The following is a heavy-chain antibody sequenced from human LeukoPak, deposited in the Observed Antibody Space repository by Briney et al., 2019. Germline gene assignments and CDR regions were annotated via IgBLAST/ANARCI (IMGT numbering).Heavy chain of an antibody. J-gene: IGHJ4*02. V-gene: IGHV4-59*01. CDR1: GGSISSYY. CDR2: IYYSGST. CDR3: ARGRYSYGY. D-gene: IGHD5-18*01. Sequence: SETLSLTCTVSGGSISSYYWSWIRQPPGKGLEWIGYIYYSGSTNYNPSLKSRVTISVDTSKNQFSLKLSSVTAADTAVYYCARGRYSYGYWGQGTLVTVSS.